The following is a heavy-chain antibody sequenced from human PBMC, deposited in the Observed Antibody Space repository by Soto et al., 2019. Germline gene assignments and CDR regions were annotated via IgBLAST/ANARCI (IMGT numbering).Heavy chain of an antibody. V-gene: IGHV3-23*01. D-gene: IGHD3-16*01. CDR1: GFTFSSYA. CDR3: AKLLSNAGPDY. J-gene: IGHJ4*02. Sequence: EVQLLESGGALVQPGVSLRLSGAASGFTFSSYAMSWVRQAPGKGLEWVSLISGSGGGTYYADSVKGRFTISRDNSKDTLYLQMTSLRAEDTAVFYCAKLLSNAGPDYWGQGTLVTVS. CDR2: ISGSGGGT.